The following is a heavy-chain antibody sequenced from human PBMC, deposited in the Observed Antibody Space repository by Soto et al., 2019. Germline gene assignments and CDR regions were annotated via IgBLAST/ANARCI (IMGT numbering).Heavy chain of an antibody. CDR1: GYSISSGYY. V-gene: IGHV4-38-2*02. Sequence: SLTCAVSGYSISSGYYWGWIRQPPGKGPEWIGSIYHSGSTYYNPSLKSRVTISVDTSKNQFSLKLSSVTAADTAVYYCAREAAFGIAARPSWFDPWGQGTLVTVSS. D-gene: IGHD6-6*01. CDR2: IYHSGST. CDR3: AREAAFGIAARPSWFDP. J-gene: IGHJ5*02.